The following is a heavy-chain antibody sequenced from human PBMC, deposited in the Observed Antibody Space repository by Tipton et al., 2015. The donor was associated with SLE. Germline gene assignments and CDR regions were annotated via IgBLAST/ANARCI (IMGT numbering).Heavy chain of an antibody. Sequence: TLSLTCTVSGGSISSYYWSWIRQPPGKGLEWIGYIYYSGSTNYNPSLKSRVTISVDTSKNQFSLKLSSLTAADTAVYYCARGGAVGFDYWGQGTLVTVSS. CDR3: ARGGAVGFDY. V-gene: IGHV4-59*01. CDR1: GGSISSYY. CDR2: IYYSGST. D-gene: IGHD6-19*01. J-gene: IGHJ4*02.